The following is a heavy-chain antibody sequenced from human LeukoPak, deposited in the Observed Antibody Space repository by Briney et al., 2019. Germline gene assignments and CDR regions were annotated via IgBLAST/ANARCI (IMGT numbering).Heavy chain of an antibody. CDR3: ARNHFNQNVFDV. CDR2: ISYSGE. J-gene: IGHJ3*01. CDR1: GFTFTDYA. D-gene: IGHD1-14*01. Sequence: GRSLRLSCAASGFTFTDYAFHCVRQAPGKGLEWVTIISYSGESYADSVRGRFAISRDNSKNTVCLQMDSLRADDTAMYCCARNHFNQNVFDVWGQGTMVTVSS. V-gene: IGHV3-30*01.